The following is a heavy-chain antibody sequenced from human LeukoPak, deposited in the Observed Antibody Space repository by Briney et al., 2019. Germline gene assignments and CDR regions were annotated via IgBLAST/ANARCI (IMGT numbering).Heavy chain of an antibody. CDR3: AKEGAEFRGYLDV. V-gene: IGHV3-21*01. Sequence: GGSLRLSCAASGFTFSSYSMNWVRQAPGKGLDWVSSISSSSSYIYYADSVKGRFTISRDNAKNSLYLQMNSLRDDDTAVYYCAKEGAEFRGYLDVWGKGTTVTVSS. CDR2: ISSSSSYI. J-gene: IGHJ6*03. D-gene: IGHD3-16*01. CDR1: GFTFSSYS.